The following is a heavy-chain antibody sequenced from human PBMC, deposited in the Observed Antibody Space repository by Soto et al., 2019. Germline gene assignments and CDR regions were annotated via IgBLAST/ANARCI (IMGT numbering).Heavy chain of an antibody. CDR2: IYYSGNT. J-gene: IGHJ4*02. CDR1: GGSISSGGYY. CDR3: ARSERGGTYYDFWSGYLAFDY. V-gene: IGHV4-31*03. Sequence: SETLSLTCTVSGGSISSGGYYWSWIRQHPGKGLEWIGYIYYSGNTYYNPSLKSRVTISVDTSKNRFSLKLSSVTAADTAVYYCARSERGGTYYDFWSGYLAFDYWGQGTLVTVSS. D-gene: IGHD3-3*01.